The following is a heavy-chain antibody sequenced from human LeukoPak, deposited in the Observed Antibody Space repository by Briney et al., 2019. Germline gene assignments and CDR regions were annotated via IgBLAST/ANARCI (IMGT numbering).Heavy chain of an antibody. CDR1: GFTFSSYW. CDR3: ARDPLYYYDSSGYDAFDI. J-gene: IGHJ3*02. Sequence: GGSLRLSCAASGFTFSSYWMHWVRQAPGKGLVWVSRINSDGSSTSYADSVKGRFTISRDNAKNTLYLQMNSLRAEDTAVYYCARDPLYYYDSSGYDAFDIWGQGTMVTVSS. D-gene: IGHD3-22*01. V-gene: IGHV3-74*01. CDR2: INSDGSST.